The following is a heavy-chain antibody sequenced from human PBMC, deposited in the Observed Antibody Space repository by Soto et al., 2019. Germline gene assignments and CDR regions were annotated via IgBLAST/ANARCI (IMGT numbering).Heavy chain of an antibody. CDR1: GGSISSYY. CDR2: IYYSGST. CDR3: ARNGAGGYYMDV. Sequence: LSETLSLTCIVSGGSISSYYWSWIRQPPGKGLEWIGYIYYSGSTNYNPSLKSRVTISVDTSKNQFSLKLSSVTAADTAVYYCARNGAGGYYMDVWGKGTTVTVSS. V-gene: IGHV4-59*01. D-gene: IGHD2-8*01. J-gene: IGHJ6*03.